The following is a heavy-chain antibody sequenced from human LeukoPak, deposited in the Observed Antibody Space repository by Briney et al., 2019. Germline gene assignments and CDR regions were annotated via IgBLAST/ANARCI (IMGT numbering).Heavy chain of an antibody. Sequence: SVKVSCKASGGTFSSYAISWVRQAPGQGLEWMGRIIPILGIANYAQKFQGRVTITADKSTSTAYMELSSLRSEDTAVYYCARGTAAGYFDYWGQGTLVTVSS. V-gene: IGHV1-69*04. CDR2: IIPILGIA. CDR1: GGTFSSYA. D-gene: IGHD6-13*01. CDR3: ARGTAAGYFDY. J-gene: IGHJ4*02.